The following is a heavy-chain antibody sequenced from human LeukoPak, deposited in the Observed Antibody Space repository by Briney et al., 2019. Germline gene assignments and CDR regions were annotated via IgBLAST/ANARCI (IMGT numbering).Heavy chain of an antibody. D-gene: IGHD2-2*01. V-gene: IGHV3-53*01. Sequence: GGSLRLSCAASGFTVSSNYMSWVRQAPGKGLEWVSVIYSGGSTYYADSVKGRFTISRDNSKNTLYLQMNSLRAEDTAVYYCANLGYCSSTSCYDPEMPLDYWGQGTLVTVSS. J-gene: IGHJ4*02. CDR2: IYSGGST. CDR1: GFTVSSNY. CDR3: ANLGYCSSTSCYDPEMPLDY.